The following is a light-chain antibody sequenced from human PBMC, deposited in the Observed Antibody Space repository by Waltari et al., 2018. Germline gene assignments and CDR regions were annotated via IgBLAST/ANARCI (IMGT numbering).Light chain of an antibody. V-gene: IGLV6-57*03. CDR3: QSYDGRDHVI. CDR2: EDR. CDR1: SGSIAVNF. J-gene: IGLJ2*01. Sequence: FVLTQPHSVSESPGKTVIISCTRSSGSIAVNFVQWFRQRPGGAPSTVIFEDRQRHVGVPNRFSASIDSPANSAYLTIAGLEPEDEADYYGQSYDGRDHVIFGGGTKLTVL.